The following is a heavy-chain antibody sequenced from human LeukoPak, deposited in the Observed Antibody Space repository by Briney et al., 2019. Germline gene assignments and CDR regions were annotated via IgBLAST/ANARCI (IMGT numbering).Heavy chain of an antibody. D-gene: IGHD3-10*01. CDR3: AKDPTMVRGVIPNYYYYYYMDV. CDR2: IRYDGSNK. CDR1: GFTFSSYG. J-gene: IGHJ6*03. V-gene: IGHV3-30*02. Sequence: GGSLRLSCAAPGFTFSSYGMHWVRQAPGKGLEWVAFIRYDGSNKYYADSVKGRFTISRDNSKNTLYLQMNSLRAEDTAVYYCAKDPTMVRGVIPNYYYYYYMDVWGKGTTVTISS.